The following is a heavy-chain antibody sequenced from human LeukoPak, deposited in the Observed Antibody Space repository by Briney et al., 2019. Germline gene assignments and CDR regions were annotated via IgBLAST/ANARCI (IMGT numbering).Heavy chain of an antibody. D-gene: IGHD3-3*01. Sequence: TSQTLSLTCTVSGGSISSGSHYWSWIRQPAGKGLEWIGRIYTSGSTNYNPSLKSRVTISVDTSKNQFSLKLSSVTAADTAVYYCARDSPYYDFWSGYYYFDYWGQGTLVTVSS. V-gene: IGHV4-61*02. CDR3: ARDSPYYDFWSGYYYFDY. CDR2: IYTSGST. J-gene: IGHJ4*02. CDR1: GGSISSGSHY.